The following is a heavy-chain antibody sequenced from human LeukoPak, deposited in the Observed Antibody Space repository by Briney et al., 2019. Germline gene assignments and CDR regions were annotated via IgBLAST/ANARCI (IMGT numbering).Heavy chain of an antibody. V-gene: IGHV4-34*01. D-gene: IGHD4-17*01. Sequence: KPSETLSRTGAVYGGSFSGYYWSWIRQPPGKGLEWIGEINHSGSTNYNPSLKSRVTISVDTSRNQFSLKLSSVTAADTAVYYCARTTVTIFDYWGQGTLVTVSS. CDR1: GGSFSGYY. J-gene: IGHJ4*02. CDR2: INHSGST. CDR3: ARTTVTIFDY.